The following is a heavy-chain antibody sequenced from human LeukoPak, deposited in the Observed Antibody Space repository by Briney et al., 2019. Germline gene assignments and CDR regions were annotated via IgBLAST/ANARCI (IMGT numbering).Heavy chain of an antibody. CDR3: AKGDSGSYSDAFDI. D-gene: IGHD1-26*01. CDR1: GFTFDDYA. V-gene: IGHV3-9*01. Sequence: GGSLRLSCAASGFTFDDYAMHWVRQVPGKGLEWVSGLSWNSGSIAYADSVKGRFAISRDNAKNSLYLQMNSLRAEDTALYYCAKGDSGSYSDAFDIWGQGTMVSVSS. CDR2: LSWNSGSI. J-gene: IGHJ3*02.